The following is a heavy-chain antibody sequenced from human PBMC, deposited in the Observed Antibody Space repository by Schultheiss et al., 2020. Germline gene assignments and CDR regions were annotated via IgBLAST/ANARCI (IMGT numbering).Heavy chain of an antibody. V-gene: IGHV3-21*05. CDR2: ISSSSSYT. Sequence: GGSLRLSCAASGFTFSSYGMHWVRQAPGKGLEWVSYISSSSSYTNYADSVKGRFTISRDNAKNSLYLQMNSLRAEDTAVYYCARVQRGNWFDPWGQGTTVTVSS. D-gene: IGHD3-10*01. J-gene: IGHJ5*01. CDR1: GFTFSSYG. CDR3: ARVQRGNWFDP.